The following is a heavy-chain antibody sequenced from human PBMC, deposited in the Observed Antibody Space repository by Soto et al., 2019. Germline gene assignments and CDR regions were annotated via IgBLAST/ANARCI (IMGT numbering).Heavy chain of an antibody. D-gene: IGHD3-3*01. J-gene: IGHJ4*02. CDR1: GYTFTSYG. CDR2: ISAYNGNT. V-gene: IGHV1-18*01. CDR3: AREITIFADLDY. Sequence: QVQLVQSGAEVKKPGASVKVSCKASGYTFTSYGISWVRQAPGQGLEWLGWISAYNGNTNYAQKRQGRVTMTTDTSTSTADMELRSLRADDTAVYYGAREITIFADLDYWGQGTLVTVSS.